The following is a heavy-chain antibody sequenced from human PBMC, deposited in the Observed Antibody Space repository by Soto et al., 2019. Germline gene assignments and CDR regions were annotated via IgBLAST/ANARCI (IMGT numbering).Heavy chain of an antibody. J-gene: IGHJ6*02. CDR1: GYTFTTYY. CDR2: INPSGGSA. V-gene: IGHV1-46*01. Sequence: QVQLVQSGAEVKKPGASVQVSCKASGYTFTTYYVHWVRQAPGQGLEWMGKINPSGGSASYAQKFQGHVTMTRSTSTGTVYMELRILYSEDTAVYFCARDRLPPPPARRGMIVAVTSYGMDVWGQGTTVTVSS. CDR3: ARDRLPPPPARRGMIVAVTSYGMDV. D-gene: IGHD3-22*01.